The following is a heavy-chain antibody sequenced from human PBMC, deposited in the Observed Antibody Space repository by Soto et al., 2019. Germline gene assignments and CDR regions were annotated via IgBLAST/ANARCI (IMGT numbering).Heavy chain of an antibody. D-gene: IGHD3-3*01. CDR1: GGSISSYY. Sequence: NPSETLSLTCTVSGGSISSYYWSWIRQPAGKGLEWIGRIYRSGSTNYNPSLESRVTMSVDTSKNQFSLKLSSVTAADTAVYYCAREGTSPEEVYDFWSAYVYWGQGTLVTVSS. CDR3: AREGTSPEEVYDFWSAYVY. CDR2: IYRSGST. V-gene: IGHV4-4*07. J-gene: IGHJ4*02.